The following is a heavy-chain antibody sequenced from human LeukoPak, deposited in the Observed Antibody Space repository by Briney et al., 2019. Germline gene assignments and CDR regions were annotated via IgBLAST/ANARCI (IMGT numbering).Heavy chain of an antibody. CDR3: ARVHDYGDYVPFDY. CDR2: ISSSSSYI. CDR1: GFTFSSYA. Sequence: GGSLRLSCAASGFTFSSYAMHWVRQAPGKGLEWVSSISSSSSYIYYADSVKGRFTISRDNAKNSLYLQMNSLRAEDTAVYYCARVHDYGDYVPFDYWGQGTLVTVSS. D-gene: IGHD4-17*01. V-gene: IGHV3-21*01. J-gene: IGHJ4*02.